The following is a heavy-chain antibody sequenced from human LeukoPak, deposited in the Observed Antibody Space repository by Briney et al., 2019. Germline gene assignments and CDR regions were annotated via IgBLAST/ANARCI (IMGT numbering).Heavy chain of an antibody. CDR2: IIPIFVTA. J-gene: IGHJ4*02. CDR3: ARDRLQGGYYDSSGYYYLSYFDY. Sequence: SSLKVSCKASGGTFSSYAISWVRQAPGQGLEWMGGIIPIFVTANYAQKFQGRVTITTDESKSTAYMELSSLRSEDTAVYYCARDRLQGGYYDSSGYYYLSYFDYWGQGTLVTVSS. D-gene: IGHD3-22*01. V-gene: IGHV1-69*05. CDR1: GGTFSSYA.